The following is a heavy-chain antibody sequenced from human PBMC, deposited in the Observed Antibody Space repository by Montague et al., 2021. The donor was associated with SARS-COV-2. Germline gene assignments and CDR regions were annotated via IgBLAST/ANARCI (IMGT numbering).Heavy chain of an antibody. Sequence: SLRLSYAASGFGFSRYWMTWVRQAPGKGLEWMANINQDGSEKYYVDSVKGRFTVSRDNAKNSLYLQLNSLRDEDTAVYYCATFKYCTTSTCAVEPYYYYYSGMDVWGQGTTVTVSS. J-gene: IGHJ6*02. CDR3: ATFKYCTTSTCAVEPYYYYYSGMDV. V-gene: IGHV3-7*01. CDR1: GFGFSRYW. D-gene: IGHD2-8*01. CDR2: INQDGSEK.